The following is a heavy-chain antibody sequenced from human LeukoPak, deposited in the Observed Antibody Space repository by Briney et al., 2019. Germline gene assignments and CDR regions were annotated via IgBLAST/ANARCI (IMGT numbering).Heavy chain of an antibody. CDR3: AKDEVYYDSSGYYGGGLYY. CDR1: GFTFSTYA. V-gene: IGHV3-23*01. J-gene: IGHJ4*02. D-gene: IGHD3-22*01. Sequence: GGSLRLSCAASGFTFSTYAMAWVRQAPGKGLEWVSTISGSSTSTYYADSVKGRFTISRDNSENALYLQMNSLRAEDTAVYYCAKDEVYYDSSGYYGGGLYYWGQGTLVTVSS. CDR2: ISGSSTST.